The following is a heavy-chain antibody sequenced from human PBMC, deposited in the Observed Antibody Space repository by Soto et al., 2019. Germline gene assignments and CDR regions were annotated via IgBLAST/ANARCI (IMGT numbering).Heavy chain of an antibody. CDR1: GGSISSYY. J-gene: IGHJ6*03. CDR3: ARRYCSSTSCYRHSGYYMDV. Sequence: SETLSLTCTVTGGSISSYYWSWIRQPPGKGLEWIGYIYYSGSTNYNPSLKSRVTISVDTSKNQFSLKLSSVTAADTAVYYCARRYCSSTSCYRHSGYYMDVWGKGTTVTVSS. D-gene: IGHD2-2*01. CDR2: IYYSGST. V-gene: IGHV4-59*08.